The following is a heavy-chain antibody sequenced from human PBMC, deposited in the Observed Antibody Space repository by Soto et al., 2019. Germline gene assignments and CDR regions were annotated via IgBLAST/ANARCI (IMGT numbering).Heavy chain of an antibody. CDR3: ASTQGSYGSGSYYNFVSAYYYYGMDV. CDR2: IYHSGST. V-gene: IGHV4-30-2*01. Sequence: SETLSLTCAVSGGSISSGGYSWSWIRQPPGKGLEWIGYIYHSGSTYYNPSLKSRVTISVDTSKNQFSLKLSSVTAADTAVYYCASTQGSYGSGSYYNFVSAYYYYGMDVWGQGTTVTVSS. J-gene: IGHJ6*02. D-gene: IGHD3-10*01. CDR1: GGSISSGGYS.